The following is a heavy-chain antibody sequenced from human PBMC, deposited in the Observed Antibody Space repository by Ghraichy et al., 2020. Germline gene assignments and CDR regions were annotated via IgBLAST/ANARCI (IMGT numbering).Heavy chain of an antibody. D-gene: IGHD2-15*01. CDR2: IYYSGST. CDR3: ARGRYCSGGSCYYQNWLDP. V-gene: IGHV4-61*01. J-gene: IGHJ5*02. Sequence: SETLSLTCTVSGSSVSSGSYYWNWIRQPPGKGLEWIGYIYYSGSTNYSPSLKSRVTISVDTSKNQFSLRLSSVTAADTAVYYCARGRYCSGGSCYYQNWLDPWGQGSLVTVSS. CDR1: GSSVSSGSYY.